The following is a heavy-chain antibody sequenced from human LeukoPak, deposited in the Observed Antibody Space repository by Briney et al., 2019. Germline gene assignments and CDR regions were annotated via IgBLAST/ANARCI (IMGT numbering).Heavy chain of an antibody. CDR2: VYHSGST. Sequence: SETLSLTCAVSGYSNSSGYYWGWIRQPPEKGLEWIGSVYHSGSTYYNPSLKSRVTISVDTSKNQFSLKLNSVTAADTAVYYCARDRGDRGEYDYWGQGILVTVSS. CDR1: GYSNSSGYY. D-gene: IGHD3-10*01. CDR3: ARDRGDRGEYDY. V-gene: IGHV4-38-2*02. J-gene: IGHJ4*02.